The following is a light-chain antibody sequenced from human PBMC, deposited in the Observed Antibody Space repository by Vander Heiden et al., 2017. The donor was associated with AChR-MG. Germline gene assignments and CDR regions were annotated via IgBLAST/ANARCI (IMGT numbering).Light chain of an antibody. Sequence: IQLTQSPSSLSASVGDTVTITCRASQGIDSYLVWYQQKPGKAPKLLIYAASTLQSGVPSRFSGSGSGTEFTLTISSLQPEDFATYYCQHLNNYPPDTFGGGTKVESK. J-gene: IGKJ4*01. CDR3: QHLNNYPPDT. CDR2: AAS. V-gene: IGKV1-9*01. CDR1: QGIDSY.